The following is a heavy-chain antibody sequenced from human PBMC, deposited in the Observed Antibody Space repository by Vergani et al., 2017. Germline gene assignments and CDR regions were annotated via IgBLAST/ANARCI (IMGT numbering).Heavy chain of an antibody. V-gene: IGHV1-69-2*01. J-gene: IGHJ6*02. CDR1: GYTFTDHY. CDR3: ATPQTVTTGGMEV. CDR2: VDPEDGET. D-gene: IGHD4-17*01. Sequence: EVQLVQSGAEVKKPGATMKISCKVSGYTFTDHYMHWVKQAPGKGLEWMGLVDPEDGETIYAEKFKGRVTIAADTSTDTAHLELSSLRSEYTAVYYCATPQTVTTGGMEVWGQGTTVIVS.